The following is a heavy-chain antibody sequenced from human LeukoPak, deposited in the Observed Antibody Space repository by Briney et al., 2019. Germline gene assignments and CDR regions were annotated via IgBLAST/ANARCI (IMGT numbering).Heavy chain of an antibody. CDR1: GYTFTGYY. V-gene: IGHV1-2*02. Sequence: ASLKVSCKASGYTFTGYYMHWVRQAPGQGLEWMGWINPNSGDTNYAQKFQGRVTMTRDTSISTAYVDLSRLRSDDTAVYYCAREGVIKSFDYWGQGTLVTVSS. CDR2: INPNSGDT. J-gene: IGHJ4*02. CDR3: AREGVIKSFDY. D-gene: IGHD3-3*01.